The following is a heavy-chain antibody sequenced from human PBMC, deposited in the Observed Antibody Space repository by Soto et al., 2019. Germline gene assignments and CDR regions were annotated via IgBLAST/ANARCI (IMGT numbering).Heavy chain of an antibody. CDR3: ARPRSNNRHDAFDI. CDR2: IHYSGST. V-gene: IGHV4-39*01. J-gene: IGHJ3*02. CDR1: GGSISSSDYL. Sequence: QLQLQESGPGLVKPSETLSLMCTVSGGSISSSDYLWGWIRQPPGKGLEWIGSIHYSGSTYYNPSLKSRVTISVDTSKNQFSLKLSAGTSADTAVYYCARPRSNNRHDAFDIWGQGTMVTVSS. D-gene: IGHD1-1*01.